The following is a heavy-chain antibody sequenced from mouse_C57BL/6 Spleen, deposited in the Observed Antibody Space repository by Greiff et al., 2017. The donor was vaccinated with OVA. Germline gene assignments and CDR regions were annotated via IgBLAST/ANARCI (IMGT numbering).Heavy chain of an antibody. CDR2: INPSSGYT. J-gene: IGHJ4*01. D-gene: IGHD4-1*01. V-gene: IGHV1-4*01. CDR1: GYTFTSYT. CDR3: ARWGLGNYYAMDY. Sequence: VQLVESGAELARPGASVKMSCKASGYTFTSYTMHWVKQRPGQGLEWIGYINPSSGYTKYNQKFKDKATLTADKSSSTAYMQLSSLTSEDSAVYYCARWGLGNYYAMDYWGQGTSVTVSS.